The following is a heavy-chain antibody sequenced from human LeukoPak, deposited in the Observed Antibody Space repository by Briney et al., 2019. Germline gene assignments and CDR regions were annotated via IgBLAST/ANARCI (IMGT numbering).Heavy chain of an antibody. J-gene: IGHJ4*02. Sequence: PGGSLRLSCAASGFTFSIYSMNWVRQAPGKGLEWVSYISSSSVTIYYADSVKGRFTISRDNAKNSLYLQMNSLRAEDTAVYYCARDPRSTVVTPSPYFDYWGQGTLVTVSS. CDR3: ARDPRSTVVTPSPYFDY. D-gene: IGHD4-23*01. CDR2: ISSSSVTI. CDR1: GFTFSIYS. V-gene: IGHV3-48*01.